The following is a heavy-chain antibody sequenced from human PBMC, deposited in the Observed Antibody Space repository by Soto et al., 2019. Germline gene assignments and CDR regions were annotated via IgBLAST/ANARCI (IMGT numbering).Heavy chain of an antibody. J-gene: IGHJ4*02. D-gene: IGHD2-15*01. Sequence: QVQLQQWGAGLLKPSETLSLTCAVYGGSFSGYYWSWIRQPPGKGLEWIGEINHSGSTNYNPSLKIRVTISVDTSRNQFSLKLSSVTAADTAVYYCASSYCSGGSCYSLDYWGQGTLVTVSS. CDR2: INHSGST. CDR1: GGSFSGYY. CDR3: ASSYCSGGSCYSLDY. V-gene: IGHV4-34*01.